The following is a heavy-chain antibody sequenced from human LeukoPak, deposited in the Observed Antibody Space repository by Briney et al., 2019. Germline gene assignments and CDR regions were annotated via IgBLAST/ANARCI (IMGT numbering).Heavy chain of an antibody. Sequence: PGGSLRLSCAASGFTFSSYSMNWVRQAPGKGLEWVSSISSSSSYIYYADSVKGRFTISRDNAKNSLYLQMNSLRAEDTAVYYCAREIIQLPGYFDYWGQGTLVTVSS. D-gene: IGHD5-18*01. V-gene: IGHV3-21*04. J-gene: IGHJ4*02. CDR2: ISSSSSYI. CDR3: AREIIQLPGYFDY. CDR1: GFTFSSYS.